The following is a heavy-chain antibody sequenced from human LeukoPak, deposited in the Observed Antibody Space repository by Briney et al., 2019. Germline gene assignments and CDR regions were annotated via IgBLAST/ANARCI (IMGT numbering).Heavy chain of an antibody. CDR3: ATVGFLSKSPDTRTSGLSYFDY. V-gene: IGHV3-23*01. D-gene: IGHD2-2*01. Sequence: GGSLRLSCAASGFTFSIYAMSWVRQAPGKGLEWVSTFSGSGGRIYYADSVKGRFTISRDNSKNTLYLQMNSLRAEDTAVYHCATVGFLSKSPDTRTSGLSYFDYWGQGTLVTVSS. CDR1: GFTFSIYA. CDR2: FSGSGGRI. J-gene: IGHJ4*02.